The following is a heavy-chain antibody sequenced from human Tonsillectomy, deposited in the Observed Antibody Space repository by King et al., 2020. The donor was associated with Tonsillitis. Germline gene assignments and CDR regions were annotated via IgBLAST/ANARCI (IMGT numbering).Heavy chain of an antibody. V-gene: IGHV5-51*01. CDR2: IYPGDSDT. Sequence: QLVQSGAEVKKPGESLKISCKGSGYSFTSYWIGWVRQMPGKGLEWMGIIYPGDSDTRYSPSFQGQVTISADKSISTAYLQWSSLKASDTAMYYCARNESYVHPTVYYYYMDVWGKGTTVTVSS. J-gene: IGHJ6*03. CDR1: GYSFTSYW. D-gene: IGHD1-26*01. CDR3: ARNESYVHPTVYYYYMDV.